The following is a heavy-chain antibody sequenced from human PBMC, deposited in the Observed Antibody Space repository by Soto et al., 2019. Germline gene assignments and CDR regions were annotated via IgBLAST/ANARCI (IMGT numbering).Heavy chain of an antibody. V-gene: IGHV1-69*13. CDR3: ARGMVTVNYYYYGMDV. CDR1: GGTFGSYA. Sequence: SVKVSCKASGGTFGSYAISWVRQAPGQGLEWMGGIIPIFGTANYAQKFQGRVTITADESTSTAYMELSSLRSEDTAVYYCARGMVTVNYYYYGMDVWGQGTTVTVSS. J-gene: IGHJ6*02. D-gene: IGHD5-18*01. CDR2: IIPIFGTA.